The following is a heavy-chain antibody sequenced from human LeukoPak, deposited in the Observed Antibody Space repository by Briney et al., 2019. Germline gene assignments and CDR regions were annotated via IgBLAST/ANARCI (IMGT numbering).Heavy chain of an antibody. V-gene: IGHV4-61*02. Sequence: SQTLSLTCTVSGGSISSGSYYWSWIRQPAGKGLEWIGRIYTSGSTNYNPSLKSRVTISVDTSKNQFSLKLSSVTAADTAVYYCARDRLVVPAAMYYYYYMDVWGKGTTVTVSS. CDR2: IYTSGST. J-gene: IGHJ6*03. D-gene: IGHD2-2*01. CDR1: GGSISSGSYY. CDR3: ARDRLVVPAAMYYYYYMDV.